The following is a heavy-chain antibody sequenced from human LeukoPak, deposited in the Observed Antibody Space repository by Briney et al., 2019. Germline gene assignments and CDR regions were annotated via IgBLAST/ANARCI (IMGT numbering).Heavy chain of an antibody. CDR3: ARDSMVRGVIPDAFDI. V-gene: IGHV3-21*01. D-gene: IGHD3-10*01. CDR2: ISSSSSYI. J-gene: IGHJ3*02. CDR1: GFTFSSYS. Sequence: GGSLRLSCAASGFTFSSYSMNWVRQAPGKGLEWVSSISSSSSYIYYADSVKGRFTISRDNAKNSLYLQMNSLRAEDTAVYYCARDSMVRGVIPDAFDIWGQGTMVTVSS.